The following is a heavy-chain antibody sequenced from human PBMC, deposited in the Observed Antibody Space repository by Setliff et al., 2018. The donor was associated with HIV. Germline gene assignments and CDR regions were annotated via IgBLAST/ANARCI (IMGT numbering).Heavy chain of an antibody. Sequence: LRLSCAASGFTFSSYAMHWVRQAPGKGLEWVALISYHGGDKNFADSVKGRFTISRDNSKNTLYLQMNSLRSEDTAVYYCARDQKLELRDYYYYYMDVWGRGTTVTVSS. V-gene: IGHV3-30*04. J-gene: IGHJ6*03. CDR3: ARDQKLELRDYYYYYMDV. CDR1: GFTFSSYA. D-gene: IGHD1-7*01. CDR2: ISYHGGDK.